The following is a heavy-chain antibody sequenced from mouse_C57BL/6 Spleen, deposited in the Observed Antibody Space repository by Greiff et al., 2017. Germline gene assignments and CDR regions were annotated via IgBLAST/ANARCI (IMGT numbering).Heavy chain of an antibody. J-gene: IGHJ2*01. CDR3: ARGGNSYFDY. CDR1: GYAFTSYW. Sequence: QVQLKESGAELVKPGASVKISCKASGYAFTSYWMNWVKQRPGKGLEWIGQIYPGDGGTNYNGKFKGKATLTADKASSTAYMQLSSLTSEDSAVYFCARGGNSYFDYWGQGTTLTVSS. CDR2: IYPGDGGT. V-gene: IGHV1-80*01. D-gene: IGHD1-1*02.